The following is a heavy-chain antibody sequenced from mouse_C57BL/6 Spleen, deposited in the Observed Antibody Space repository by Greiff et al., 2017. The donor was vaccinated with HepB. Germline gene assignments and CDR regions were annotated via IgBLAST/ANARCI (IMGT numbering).Heavy chain of an antibody. Sequence: EVQLQESGPELVKPGASVKISCKASGYSFTDYNMNWVKQSNGKSLEWIGVINPNYGTTSYNQKFKGKATLTVDQSSSTAYMQLNSLTSEDSAVYYCARGPIYYGNYLTGFFDYWGLGTTLTVSS. V-gene: IGHV1-39*01. D-gene: IGHD2-1*01. CDR2: INPNYGTT. CDR1: GYSFTDYN. CDR3: ARGPIYYGNYLTGFFDY. J-gene: IGHJ2*01.